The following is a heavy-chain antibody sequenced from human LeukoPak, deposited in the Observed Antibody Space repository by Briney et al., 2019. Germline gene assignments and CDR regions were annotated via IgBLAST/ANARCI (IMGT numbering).Heavy chain of an antibody. CDR2: LYSDDTI. Sequence: PGGSLRLSCAASGFTFSDYSMNWVRQAPGKGLEWVSVLYSDDTIYYADPVQGRFTISRDNSKNTVYLQMNSLRGEDTAVYYCARGAYYFDYWGQGALVTVSS. CDR3: ARGAYYFDY. CDR1: GFTFSDYS. J-gene: IGHJ4*02. V-gene: IGHV3-66*01.